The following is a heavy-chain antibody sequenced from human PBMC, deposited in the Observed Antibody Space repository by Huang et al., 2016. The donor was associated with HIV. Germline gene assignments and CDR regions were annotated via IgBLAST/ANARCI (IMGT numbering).Heavy chain of an antibody. Sequence: QLQLQGSGPGLVKPSETLSLTCTVSGGSITSSSYYWGWIRQPPGKGLEWVGSIYYSGSNDYNPALKRRVTVAVDTSKNQFSLKLSSVTAADTAVYYCARHFSYYDSSGYTPWDAFDIWGQGTMVTVSS. J-gene: IGHJ3*02. V-gene: IGHV4-39*01. CDR2: IYYSGSN. CDR3: ARHFSYYDSSGYTPWDAFDI. D-gene: IGHD3-22*01. CDR1: GGSITSSSYY.